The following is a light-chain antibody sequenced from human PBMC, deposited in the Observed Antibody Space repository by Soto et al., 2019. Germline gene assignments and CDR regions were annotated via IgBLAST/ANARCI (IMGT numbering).Light chain of an antibody. V-gene: IGKV1-9*01. CDR3: QQFHTYPWT. CDR2: TAS. CDR1: QGITNY. Sequence: DIQLTQSPSFLSASVGDRVTITCRASQGITNYLAWYQQKPGKAPKPLMYTASTLQSGVPSRFSGSGAGTEFTLTITGLQPEDFATYFCQQFHTYPWTFGQGTQVEIK. J-gene: IGKJ1*01.